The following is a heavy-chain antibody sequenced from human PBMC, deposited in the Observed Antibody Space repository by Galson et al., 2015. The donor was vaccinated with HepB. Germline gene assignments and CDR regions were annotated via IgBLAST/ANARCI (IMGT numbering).Heavy chain of an antibody. CDR1: GFTFSSYA. CDR3: ARDRGYSYGYSLDY. Sequence: SLRLSCAASGFTFSSYAMHWVRQAPGKGLEWVAVISYDGSNKYYADSVKGRFTISRDNSKNTLYLQMNSLRAEDTAVYYCARDRGYSYGYSLDYWGQGTLVTVSS. D-gene: IGHD5-18*01. CDR2: ISYDGSNK. V-gene: IGHV3-30*04. J-gene: IGHJ4*02.